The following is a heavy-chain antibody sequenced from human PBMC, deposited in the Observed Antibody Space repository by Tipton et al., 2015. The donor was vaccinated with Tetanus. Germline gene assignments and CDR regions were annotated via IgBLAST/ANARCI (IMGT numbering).Heavy chain of an antibody. J-gene: IGHJ4*02. V-gene: IGHV5-51*01. Sequence: QLVQSGGEVKKPGESLKISCKGSGYIFNNYWIGWVRQKPGKGLEWMGIIYPGDSDTRYSPSFQGQVTISVDKSINTAYLQWSSLKASDTSMFYCARTHCTDGVCNFDFWGQGALVTVAS. CDR3: ARTHCTDGVCNFDF. D-gene: IGHD2-8*01. CDR1: GYIFNNYW. CDR2: IYPGDSDT.